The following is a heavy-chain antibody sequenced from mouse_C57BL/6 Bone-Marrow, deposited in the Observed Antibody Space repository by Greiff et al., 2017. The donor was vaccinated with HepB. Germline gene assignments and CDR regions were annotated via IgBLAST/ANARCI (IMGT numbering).Heavy chain of an antibody. CDR1: GFTFSDYG. CDR2: ISSGSSTI. Sequence: EVQRVESGGGLVKPGGSLKLSCAASGFTFSDYGMHWVSQAPEKGLEWVAYISSGSSTIYYADTVKGRCTISRDNARNTVFLQLTSLRSEDTARYYWARGLDYWYFDDWGKGTTVTVSS. J-gene: IGHJ1*03. V-gene: IGHV5-17*01. CDR3: ARGLDYWYFDD. D-gene: IGHD2-2*01.